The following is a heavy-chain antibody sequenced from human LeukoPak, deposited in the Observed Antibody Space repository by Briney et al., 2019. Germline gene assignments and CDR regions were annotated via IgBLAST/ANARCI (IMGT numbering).Heavy chain of an antibody. D-gene: IGHD5-18*01. CDR3: ARGRSAMVTLDY. J-gene: IGHJ4*02. CDR1: GGSLSSYY. V-gene: IGHV4-59*01. Sequence: SEALSLTCTVSGGSLSSYYWSWLRQPPGKGLEWIGYIYYSGSTNYNPSLKSRVTISVDTSKNQFSLKLSSVTAADTAVYYCARGRSAMVTLDYWGQGTLVTASS. CDR2: IYYSGST.